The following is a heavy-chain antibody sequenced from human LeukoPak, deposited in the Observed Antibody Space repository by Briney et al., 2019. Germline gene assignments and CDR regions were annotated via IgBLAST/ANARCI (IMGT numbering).Heavy chain of an antibody. CDR1: GGPFSGYF. D-gene: IGHD3-10*01. Sequence: ASETLSLTCAVSGGPFSGYFWSWIRQSSGKGLEWIGEIHNSGTTNYNPSLNSRVTISEDTSKNQFYLNLSSVTAADTAVYYCARRYYYNLGSFPFDFWGQGTLVTASS. V-gene: IGHV4-34*01. J-gene: IGHJ4*02. CDR2: IHNSGTT. CDR3: ARRYYYNLGSFPFDF.